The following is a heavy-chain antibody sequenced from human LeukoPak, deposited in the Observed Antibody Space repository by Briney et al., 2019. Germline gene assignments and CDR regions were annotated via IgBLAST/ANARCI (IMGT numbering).Heavy chain of an antibody. Sequence: GGSLRLSCAASGFTFSSYGMSWVRQAPGKGLEWVSAISGSGGSTYYADSVKGRFTISRDNSKNTLYPQMNSLRAEDTAVYYCARVLSGRGSLYSYYYYMDVWGKGTTVTIFS. J-gene: IGHJ6*03. CDR3: ARVLSGRGSLYSYYYYMDV. D-gene: IGHD3-10*01. CDR1: GFTFSSYG. CDR2: ISGSGGST. V-gene: IGHV3-23*01.